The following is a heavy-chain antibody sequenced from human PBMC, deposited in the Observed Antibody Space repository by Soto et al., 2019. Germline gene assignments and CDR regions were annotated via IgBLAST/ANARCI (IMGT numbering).Heavy chain of an antibody. D-gene: IGHD7-27*01. CDR2: TYFKSKWYN. J-gene: IGHJ5*02. CDR3: ASEVDDGPNWVQP. CDR1: GDRFSSNSAA. V-gene: IGHV6-1*01. Sequence: SQTLSLTCAISGDRFSSNSAAWNWIRQSPSRGLEWLGRTYFKSKWYNDYAVSVESRITINPDTSKNHFSLHLNSVTPEDAAMYFCASEVDDGPNWVQPSGQGTLVTVS.